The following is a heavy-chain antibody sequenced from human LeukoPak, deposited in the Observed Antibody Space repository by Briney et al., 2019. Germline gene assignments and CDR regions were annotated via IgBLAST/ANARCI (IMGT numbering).Heavy chain of an antibody. D-gene: IGHD3-10*01. V-gene: IGHV3-7*03. CDR2: IKQDGSEK. J-gene: IGHJ5*02. CDR1: GFTFSSYW. Sequence: GGSLRLSCAASGFTFSSYWMSWVRQAPGKGLEWVANIKQDGSEKYYVDSVKGRFTISRDNAKNSLYLQMNSLRAEDTAVYYCARGKLPSITMVRGVRHTNWFDPWGQGTLVTVSS. CDR3: ARGKLPSITMVRGVRHTNWFDP.